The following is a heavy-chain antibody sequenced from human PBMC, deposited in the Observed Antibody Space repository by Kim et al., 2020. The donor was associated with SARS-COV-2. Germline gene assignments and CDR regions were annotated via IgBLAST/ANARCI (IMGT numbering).Heavy chain of an antibody. D-gene: IGHD3-3*01. J-gene: IGHJ6*02. V-gene: IGHV3-23*01. CDR3: AKENYDFWNGMDV. Sequence: YADSVKGRFTISRDNSKNTLYLQMNSLRAEDTAVYYCAKENYDFWNGMDVWGQGTTVTVSS.